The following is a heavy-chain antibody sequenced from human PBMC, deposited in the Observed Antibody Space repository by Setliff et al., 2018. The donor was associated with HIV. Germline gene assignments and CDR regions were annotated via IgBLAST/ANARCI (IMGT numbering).Heavy chain of an antibody. D-gene: IGHD2-2*01. CDR3: ARGFDYAQRPPLYYFDY. CDR2: IYYSGNP. Sequence: SETLSLTCAVSGGSMNSGGYYWSWIRQHPGKGLEWIGYIYYSGNPFYNPSLRSRVTISLDTSKNQFSLKLSSVTAADTAVYYCARGFDYAQRPPLYYFDYWGQGTLVTVSS. CDR1: GGSMNSGGYY. J-gene: IGHJ4*02. V-gene: IGHV4-31*11.